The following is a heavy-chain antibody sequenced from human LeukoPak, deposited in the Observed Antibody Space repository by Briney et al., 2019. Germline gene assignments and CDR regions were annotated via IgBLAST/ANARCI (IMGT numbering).Heavy chain of an antibody. CDR2: INSDGSST. CDR1: GFTFSSYW. Sequence: GGSLRLSCAASGFTFSSYWMHWVRQAPGEGLVWVSRINSDGSSTSYADSVKGRFTISRDNAKNTLYLQMNSLRAEDTAVYYCARGVTIFSDAFDIWGQGTMVTVSS. D-gene: IGHD3-3*01. CDR3: ARGVTIFSDAFDI. V-gene: IGHV3-74*01. J-gene: IGHJ3*02.